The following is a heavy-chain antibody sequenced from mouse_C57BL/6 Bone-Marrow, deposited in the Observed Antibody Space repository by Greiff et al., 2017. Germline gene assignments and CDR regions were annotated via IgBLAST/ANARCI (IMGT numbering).Heavy chain of an antibody. CDR3: ASPYYSFFYAMDY. J-gene: IGHJ4*01. CDR1: GFNIKDYY. Sequence: EVQLQQSGAELVKPGASVKLSCTASGFNIKDYYMHWVKQRTEQGLEWIGRIDPEDGETKYAPKFKGKATLTADTSSNTAYLQLRSLTSEDTAVYYCASPYYSFFYAMDYWGQGTSVTVSS. D-gene: IGHD2-12*01. V-gene: IGHV14-2*01. CDR2: IDPEDGET.